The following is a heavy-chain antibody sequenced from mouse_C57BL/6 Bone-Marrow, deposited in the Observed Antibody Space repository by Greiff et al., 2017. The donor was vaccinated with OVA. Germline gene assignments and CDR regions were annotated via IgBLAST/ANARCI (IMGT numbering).Heavy chain of an antibody. CDR2: INSDGGST. CDR1: EYAFPSHD. V-gene: IGHV5-2*01. D-gene: IGHD2-1*01. J-gene: IGHJ4*01. Sequence: EVKVVESGGGLVQPGESLKLSCESNEYAFPSHDMSWVRQTPEKRLELVAAINSDGGSTYYPDTMERRFTISRDNTKKTLYLQMSSLRSEDTAWYYCARHYGNFAMDYWGQGTSVTVSS. CDR3: ARHYGNFAMDY.